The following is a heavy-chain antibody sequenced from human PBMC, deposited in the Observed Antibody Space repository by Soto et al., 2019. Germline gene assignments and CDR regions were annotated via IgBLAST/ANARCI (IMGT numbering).Heavy chain of an antibody. V-gene: IGHV1-69*12. D-gene: IGHD4-17*01. CDR2: IIPIFGTA. Sequence: QVQLVQSGAEVKKPGSSVKVSCKASGGTFSSYAISWVRQAPGQGLEWMGGIIPIFGTANYAQKFQGRVTITADESTSXAYMELSSLRSEDTAVYYCAREPVPLGGDYGYFDYWGQGTLVTVSS. CDR3: AREPVPLGGDYGYFDY. CDR1: GGTFSSYA. J-gene: IGHJ4*02.